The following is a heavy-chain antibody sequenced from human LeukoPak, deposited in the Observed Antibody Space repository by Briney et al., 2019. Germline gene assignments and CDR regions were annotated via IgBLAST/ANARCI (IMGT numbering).Heavy chain of an antibody. V-gene: IGHV4-59*01. J-gene: IGHJ4*02. CDR3: ARDSRGGGPDFDY. D-gene: IGHD3-16*01. Sequence: SETLSLTCSVSGASFSNYYWSWIRQSPGKGLEYIGCISDSGKTDYNPSLKSRATISIDTSRNQYSLKLSSVTAADTAVYYCARDSRGGGPDFDYWGQGTLVTVSS. CDR2: ISDSGKT. CDR1: GASFSNYY.